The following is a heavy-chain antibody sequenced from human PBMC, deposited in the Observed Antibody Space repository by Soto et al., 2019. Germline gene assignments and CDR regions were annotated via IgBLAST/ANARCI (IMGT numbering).Heavy chain of an antibody. V-gene: IGHV4-34*01. J-gene: IGHJ6*02. CDR1: GGSFSGCY. CDR2: INHSGST. CDR3: ARRGTVQQLFWSDYYYGMDV. Sequence: PSETLSLTCAVYGGSFSGCYWSWIRQPPGKGLEWIGEINHSGSTNYNPSLKSRVTISVDTSKNQFSLKLSSVTAADTAVYYCARRGTVQQLFWSDYYYGMDVWGQGTTVTVSS. D-gene: IGHD3-3*01.